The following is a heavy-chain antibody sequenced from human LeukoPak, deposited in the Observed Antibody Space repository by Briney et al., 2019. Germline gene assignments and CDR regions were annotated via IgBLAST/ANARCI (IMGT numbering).Heavy chain of an antibody. J-gene: IGHJ3*02. Sequence: PGGSLRLSCAASGFTFAGHTMTWLRQAPGKGLEWVSIIGGRDDRTYYADSVEGRFTISRDNSKNTLYLQMNSLRAEDTAVYYCARDQYYGSGSRRGKTKNNAFDIWGQGTMVTVSS. CDR1: GFTFAGHT. V-gene: IGHV3-23*01. CDR3: ARDQYYGSGSRRGKTKNNAFDI. CDR2: IGGRDDRT. D-gene: IGHD3-10*01.